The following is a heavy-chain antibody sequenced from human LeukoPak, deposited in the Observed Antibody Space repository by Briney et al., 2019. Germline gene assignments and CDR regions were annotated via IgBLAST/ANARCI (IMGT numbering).Heavy chain of an antibody. CDR3: ARRNDFGI. J-gene: IGHJ3*02. CDR2: IYYSGST. CDR1: GGSISGDH. V-gene: IGHV4-59*08. Sequence: KSSETLSLTCTVSGGSISGDHWNWIRQPPGKGLEWIGYIYYSGSTNYNPSLKSRVTISIDTSKNQFSLKLTSVTAADTAVYYCARRNDFGIWGQGTMVTVSS.